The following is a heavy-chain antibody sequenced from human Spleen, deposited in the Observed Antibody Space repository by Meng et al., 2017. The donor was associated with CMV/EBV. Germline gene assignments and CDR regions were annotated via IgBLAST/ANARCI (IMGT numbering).Heavy chain of an antibody. CDR2: ISDSGGRT. Sequence: VASGFTFSSYAMSWVRQAPGKGLEWVSDISDSGGRTYYADSVKGRFTISRDNSKNTLYLQMNSLRAEDTAVYYCAKGAYYDSSGYLYWGQGTLVTVSS. CDR3: AKGAYYDSSGYLY. D-gene: IGHD3-22*01. CDR1: GFTFSSYA. V-gene: IGHV3-23*01. J-gene: IGHJ4*02.